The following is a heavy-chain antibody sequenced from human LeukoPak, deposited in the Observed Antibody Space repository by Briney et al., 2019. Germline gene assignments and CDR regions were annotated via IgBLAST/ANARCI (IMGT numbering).Heavy chain of an antibody. CDR2: IYYSGST. J-gene: IGHJ4*02. D-gene: IGHD6-19*01. CDR1: GGSISSGGYY. V-gene: IGHV4-31*03. CDR3: AREGYSSGWYAY. Sequence: SETLSLTCTVSGGSISSGGYYWSWNRQHPGKGLEWIGYIYYSGSTYYNPSLKSRVTISVDTSKTQFSLKLSSVTAADTAVYYCAREGYSSGWYAYWGQGTLVTVSS.